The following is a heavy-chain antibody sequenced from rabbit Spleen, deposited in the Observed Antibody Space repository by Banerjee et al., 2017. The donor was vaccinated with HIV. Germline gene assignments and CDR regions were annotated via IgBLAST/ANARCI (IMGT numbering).Heavy chain of an antibody. CDR2: IDPIFGSA. J-gene: IGHJ4*01. CDR1: GFDFSSYY. CDR3: ARGSNYYAFNL. V-gene: IGHV1S7*01. Sequence: QLKETGGGLVQPGGSLTLSCKASGFDFSSYYMSWVRQAPGKGLEWIGYIDPIFGSAYYANWVNGRFTISSDNAQNTVDLQMNSLTEADTATYFCARGSNYYAFNLWGQGTLVTVS. D-gene: IGHD8-1*01.